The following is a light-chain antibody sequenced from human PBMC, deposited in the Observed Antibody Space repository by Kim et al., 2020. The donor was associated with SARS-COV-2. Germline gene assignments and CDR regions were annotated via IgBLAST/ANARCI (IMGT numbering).Light chain of an antibody. CDR3: NSRDNSDNHVL. J-gene: IGLJ1*01. CDR2: GKN. V-gene: IGLV3-19*01. Sequence: SSELTQDPVVSVALGQTVRITCQGDSLRSYYATWYQQKPGQAPLVVIYGKNNRPSGIPDRFSGSSSGSTASLTITGAQAEDEADYYCNSRDNSDNHVLFG. CDR1: SLRSYY.